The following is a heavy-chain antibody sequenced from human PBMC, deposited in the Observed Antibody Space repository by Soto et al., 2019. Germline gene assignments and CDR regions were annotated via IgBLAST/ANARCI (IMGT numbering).Heavy chain of an antibody. CDR1: GDSVSSNSAA. D-gene: IGHD6-13*01. CDR3: ARSPIGSFIAAAGTGDFQH. J-gene: IGHJ1*01. V-gene: IGHV6-1*01. CDR2: TYYRSKWYN. Sequence: KQSQTLSLTCAISGDSVSSNSAAWNWIRQSPSRGLEWLGRTYYRSKWYNDYAVSVKSRITINPDTSKNQFSLQLNSVTPEDTAVYYCARSPIGSFIAAAGTGDFQHWGQGPLVTVSS.